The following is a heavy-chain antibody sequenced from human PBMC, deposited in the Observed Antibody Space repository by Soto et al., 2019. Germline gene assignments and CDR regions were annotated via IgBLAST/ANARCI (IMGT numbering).Heavy chain of an antibody. CDR1: GYTFTSYP. V-gene: IGHV1-3*01. Sequence: QVQLVQSGAEVKKPGASVKVSCKASGYTFTSYPMHWVRQAPGQGLEWMGWINAVNGNTKYSQKFQVRVTITRDTSESTAYMELSSLISEDTAVYYCATRGRSLGYYYGMDVWGKGTTVTVSS. CDR3: ATRGRSLGYYYGMDV. J-gene: IGHJ6*04. CDR2: INAVNGNT. D-gene: IGHD3-10*01.